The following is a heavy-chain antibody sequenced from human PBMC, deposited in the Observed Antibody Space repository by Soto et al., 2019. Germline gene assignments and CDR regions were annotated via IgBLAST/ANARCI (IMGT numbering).Heavy chain of an antibody. CDR1: GYTFTSYY. D-gene: IGHD5-12*01. CDR2: INPSGGST. CDR3: AANPVAEMATIGLLRL. J-gene: IGHJ4*02. V-gene: IGHV1-46*01. Sequence: GASVEVSCKASGYTFTSYYMHWVRQAPGQGLEWMGIINPSGGSTSYAQKFQGRVTMTRDTSTSTVYMELSSLRSEDTAVYYCAANPVAEMATIGLLRLWGQGTLVTVSS.